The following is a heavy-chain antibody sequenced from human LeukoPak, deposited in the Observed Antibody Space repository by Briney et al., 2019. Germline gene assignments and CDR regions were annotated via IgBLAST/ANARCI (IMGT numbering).Heavy chain of an antibody. J-gene: IGHJ3*02. CDR3: AKDEKGYYHDTSGYPDAFDI. Sequence: ASVKVSCKASGYTFTSYYMHWVRQAPGQGLEWMGIINPSGGSTSYAQKFQGRVTMTRDTSTSTAYMELSSLRSEDTAVYYCAKDEKGYYHDTSGYPDAFDIWGQGTMVTVSS. CDR1: GYTFTSYY. CDR2: INPSGGST. D-gene: IGHD3-22*01. V-gene: IGHV1-46*01.